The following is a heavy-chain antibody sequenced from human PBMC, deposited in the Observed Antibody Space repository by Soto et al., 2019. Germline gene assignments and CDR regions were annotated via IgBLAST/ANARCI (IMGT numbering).Heavy chain of an antibody. CDR2: ISAYNGNT. J-gene: IGHJ5*02. V-gene: IGHV1-18*01. Sequence: ASVKVSCKASGYTFTSYGISWVRQAPGQGLEWMGWISAYNGNTNYAQKLQGRVTMTIDTSTSTAYMELRSLRSDDTAVYYCARVGSFGGSSDWFDPWGQGTLVTVSS. CDR3: ARVGSFGGSSDWFDP. CDR1: GYTFTSYG. D-gene: IGHD3-3*01.